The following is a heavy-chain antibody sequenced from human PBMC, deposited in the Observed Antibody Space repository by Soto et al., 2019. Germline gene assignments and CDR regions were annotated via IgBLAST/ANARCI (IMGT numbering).Heavy chain of an antibody. CDR1: GLTFSTYA. CDR2: ICGSGTGGCT. Sequence: EVHLLESGGDLVHPGGSLRLSCTASGLTFSTYAMSWDRQAPGKGLEWVSAICGSGTGGCTYYADSVTGRFTIARNNSKNTVYLQMNSLRADDTAVYYCAKSPGGREGYKSDYYGMDVWGQGTTVTVSS. D-gene: IGHD3-16*01. V-gene: IGHV3-23*01. J-gene: IGHJ6*02. CDR3: AKSPGGREGYKSDYYGMDV.